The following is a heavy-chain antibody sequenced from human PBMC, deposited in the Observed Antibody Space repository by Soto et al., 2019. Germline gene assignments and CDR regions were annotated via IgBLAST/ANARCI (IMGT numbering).Heavy chain of an antibody. Sequence: ASVKVSCKASGYTFTGYYMHWVRQAPGQGXEWMGWINPNSGGTNYAQKFQGRVTMTRDTSISTAYMELSRLRSDDTAVYYCARDEGRDSSGWYYYYYGMDVWGQGTTVTVSS. CDR1: GYTFTGYY. CDR3: ARDEGRDSSGWYYYYYGMDV. D-gene: IGHD6-19*01. J-gene: IGHJ6*02. CDR2: INPNSGGT. V-gene: IGHV1-2*02.